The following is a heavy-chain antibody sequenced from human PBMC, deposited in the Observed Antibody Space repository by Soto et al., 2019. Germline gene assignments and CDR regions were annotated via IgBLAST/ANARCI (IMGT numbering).Heavy chain of an antibody. CDR1: GFTFSSYG. Sequence: QVQLVESGGGVVQPGRSLRLSCAASGFTFSSYGMHWVRQAPGKGLEWVAVISYDGSNKYYADSVKGRFTISRDNSKNTLYLQMNSLRAEDTAVYYCAKDWSPRYYYDSSGSIGLFDYWGQETLVTVSS. V-gene: IGHV3-30*18. J-gene: IGHJ4*02. CDR3: AKDWSPRYYYDSSGSIGLFDY. D-gene: IGHD3-22*01. CDR2: ISYDGSNK.